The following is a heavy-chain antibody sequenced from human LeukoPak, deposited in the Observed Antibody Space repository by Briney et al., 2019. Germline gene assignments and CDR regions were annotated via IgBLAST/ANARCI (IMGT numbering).Heavy chain of an antibody. CDR3: ARLKPNFLGTFDS. J-gene: IGHJ4*02. CDR1: GVSIIDHA. D-gene: IGHD7-27*01. Sequence: NSSETLSLTCIVSGVSIIDHAWSWIRQPPGRGLEWIGNIYASRSTYFNPSLRSPVAVSMDTSKNQFYLNLTSVTAADTAMFYCARLKPNFLGTFDSWGQGALVTVSS. CDR2: IYASRST. V-gene: IGHV4-4*09.